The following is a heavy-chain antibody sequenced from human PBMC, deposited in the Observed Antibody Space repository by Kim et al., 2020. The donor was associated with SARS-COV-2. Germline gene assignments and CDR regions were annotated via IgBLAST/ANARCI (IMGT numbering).Heavy chain of an antibody. CDR1: GFTFDDYT. J-gene: IGHJ4*02. D-gene: IGHD4-17*01. CDR2: ITWDGGST. Sequence: GGSLRLSCAASGFTFDDYTMHWVRQAPGKGLEWVSLITWDGGSTYYADSVKGRFTISRDNSKNSLYLQMNSLRTEDTALYYCAKDVMTTVTFFEYWGQGTLVTVSS. V-gene: IGHV3-43*01. CDR3: AKDVMTTVTFFEY.